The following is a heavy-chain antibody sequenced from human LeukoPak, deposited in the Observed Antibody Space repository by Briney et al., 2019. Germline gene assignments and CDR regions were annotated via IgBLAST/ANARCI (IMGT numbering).Heavy chain of an antibody. D-gene: IGHD4-17*01. J-gene: IGHJ4*02. CDR3: TRMTTGHDY. CDR1: GFSFNNYY. Sequence: SETLSLTCAASGFSFNNYYLSWVRQTPGKGLEWIGEINHSGYTNDSPSLKSRVTLSIDTSRKQFSLNLRSVTVADTGIYYCTRMTTGHDYWGQGTLVTVSS. CDR2: INHSGYT. V-gene: IGHV4-34*01.